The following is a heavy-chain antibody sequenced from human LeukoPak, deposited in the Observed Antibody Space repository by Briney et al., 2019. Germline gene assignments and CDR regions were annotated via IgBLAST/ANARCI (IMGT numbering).Heavy chain of an antibody. V-gene: IGHV4-59*01. CDR2: IYYSGST. CDR3: AREGDTAMVSFGHWFDP. D-gene: IGHD5-18*01. J-gene: IGHJ5*02. Sequence: SETLSLTCTVSGGSISSYYWSWIRQPPGKGLEWIGYIYYSGSTNYNPSLKSRVTISVDTSKNQFSLKLSSVTAADTAVYYCAREGDTAMVSFGHWFDPWGQGTLVTVSS. CDR1: GGSISSYY.